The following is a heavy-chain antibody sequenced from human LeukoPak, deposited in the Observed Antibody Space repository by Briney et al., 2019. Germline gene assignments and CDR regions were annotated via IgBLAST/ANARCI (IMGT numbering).Heavy chain of an antibody. J-gene: IGHJ5*02. CDR1: GYTFTSYD. CDR3: ARDTAYSSVDSNIRNWFDP. V-gene: IGHV1-8*01. Sequence: ASVKVSCKASGYTFTSYDINWVRQATGQGLEWMGWMNPNSGNTGYAQKFQGRVTMTRNTSISTAYMELRSLRSDDTAVYYCARDTAYSSVDSNIRNWFDPWGQGTLVTVSS. D-gene: IGHD6-19*01. CDR2: MNPNSGNT.